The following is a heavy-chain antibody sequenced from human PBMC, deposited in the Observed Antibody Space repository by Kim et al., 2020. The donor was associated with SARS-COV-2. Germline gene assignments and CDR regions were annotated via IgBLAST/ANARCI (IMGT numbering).Heavy chain of an antibody. J-gene: IGHJ3*02. V-gene: IGHV3-30-3*01. Sequence: GGSLRLSCAASGFTFSSYSMNWVRQTPGKGLEWVAVITNGGSHQYYSESMKGRFTISRDNSENTLYLQLDSLRPEDTGIYYCAREQLEPHLLAFDSWGRGTRVTVSS. CDR2: ITNGGSHQ. CDR1: GFTFSSYS. D-gene: IGHD1-1*01. CDR3: AREQLEPHLLAFDS.